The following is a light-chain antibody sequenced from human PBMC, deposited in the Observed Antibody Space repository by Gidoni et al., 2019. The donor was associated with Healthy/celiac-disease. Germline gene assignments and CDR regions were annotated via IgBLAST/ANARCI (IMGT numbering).Light chain of an antibody. V-gene: IGLV1-51*01. CDR2: DND. CDR3: GTWGSSVSGGGV. Sequence: QSVLTQPPSVSEAPGQKVTISCSGSSSNLGNNYVSWYQPIPGTAPKLLIYDNDKRPSGIPDRFSGSKSGTSATLGITGLQTGDEADYYCGTWGSSVSGGGVFGGGTKVTVL. CDR1: SSNLGNNY. J-gene: IGLJ3*02.